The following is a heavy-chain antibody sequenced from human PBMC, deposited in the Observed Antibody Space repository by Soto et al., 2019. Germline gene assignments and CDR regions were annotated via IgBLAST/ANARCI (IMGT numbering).Heavy chain of an antibody. Sequence: PGGSLRLSCAASGFTFSSYGMHWVRQAPGKGLEWVAVISYDGSNKYYADSVKGRFTISRDNSKNTLYLQMSSLRAEDTAVYYCAKDPENHSSGYHSMGYYFDYWGQGTLVTVSS. CDR2: ISYDGSNK. V-gene: IGHV3-30*18. D-gene: IGHD3-22*01. J-gene: IGHJ4*02. CDR1: GFTFSSYG. CDR3: AKDPENHSSGYHSMGYYFDY.